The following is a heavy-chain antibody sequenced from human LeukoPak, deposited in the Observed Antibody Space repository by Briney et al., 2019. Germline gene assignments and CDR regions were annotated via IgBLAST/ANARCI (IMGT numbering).Heavy chain of an antibody. D-gene: IGHD3-22*01. V-gene: IGHV3-21*01. J-gene: IGHJ3*02. Sequence: GGSLRLSCVVSGFSFSSYSMNWVRQAPGKGLEWVSSISRSSTYIYYADSMKGRFTISRGNAKNSLYLQMNSLRDEDTAVYYCARTQDSSGYYHAFDIWGQGTMVTVSS. CDR1: GFSFSSYS. CDR2: ISRSSTYI. CDR3: ARTQDSSGYYHAFDI.